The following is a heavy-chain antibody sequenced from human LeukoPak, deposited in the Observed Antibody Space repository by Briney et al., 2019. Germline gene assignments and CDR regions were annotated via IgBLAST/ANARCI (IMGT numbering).Heavy chain of an antibody. D-gene: IGHD4-17*01. CDR3: ARDAVRARGGAFDI. V-gene: IGHV4-59*01. CDR2: IYYSGST. J-gene: IGHJ3*02. CDR1: GGSISSYY. Sequence: PSETLSLTCTVSGGSISSYYWSWIRQPPGKGLGWIGYIYYSGSTNYNPSLESRVTISVDTSKNQFSLKLSSVTAADTAVYYCARDAVRARGGAFDIWGQGTMVTVSS.